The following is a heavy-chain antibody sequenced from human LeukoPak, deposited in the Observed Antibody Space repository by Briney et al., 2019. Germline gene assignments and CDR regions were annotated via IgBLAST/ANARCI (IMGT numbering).Heavy chain of an antibody. CDR3: ARRSGNRNYRWGFDP. Sequence: SETLALTCAVYGGPFSGYYWSWIRQPPGKGLEWIGEINHSGSTNYNPSLKSRVTISVATSKNQFSLKLSSVTAADAAVYYCARRSGNRNYRWGFDPWGQGTLVTVSS. V-gene: IGHV4-34*01. CDR1: GGPFSGYY. D-gene: IGHD1-7*01. CDR2: INHSGST. J-gene: IGHJ5*02.